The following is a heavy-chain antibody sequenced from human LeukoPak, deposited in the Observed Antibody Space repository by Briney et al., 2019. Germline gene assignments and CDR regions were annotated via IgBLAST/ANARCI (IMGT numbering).Heavy chain of an antibody. D-gene: IGHD6-13*01. CDR2: ISHDGSSK. J-gene: IGHJ3*02. V-gene: IGHV3-30*01. CDR1: GITFSSYV. Sequence: AGGSLRLSCVASGITFSSYVLHWVRQAPGKGLEWVAVISHDGSSKYFADSVKGRFTISRDNSKNTLYLQMNSLRAEDTAVYYCARSWESGAADTGVGAFDIWGQGTMVTVSS. CDR3: ARSWESGAADTGVGAFDI.